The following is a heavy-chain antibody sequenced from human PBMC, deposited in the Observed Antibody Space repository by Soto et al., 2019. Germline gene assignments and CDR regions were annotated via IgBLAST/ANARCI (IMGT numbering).Heavy chain of an antibody. CDR2: IYWDDDK. Sequence: QITLKESGPTLVKPTQTLTLTCIFSGFSLRTGGMGVGWIRQPPGKALEWLALIYWDDDKRYNPSLKNRLTIMKDTSKNQVVPTMTNMDPVDTATYYCAHRYFSVPVDGDYTKNEYFDFWGQGTLVTVAS. CDR1: GFSLRTGGMG. D-gene: IGHD4-17*01. V-gene: IGHV2-5*02. CDR3: AHRYFSVPVDGDYTKNEYFDF. J-gene: IGHJ4*02.